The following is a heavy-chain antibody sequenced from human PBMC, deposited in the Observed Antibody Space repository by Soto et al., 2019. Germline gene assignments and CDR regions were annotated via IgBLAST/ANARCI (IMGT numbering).Heavy chain of an antibody. V-gene: IGHV4-34*01. CDR1: GGSFSGYY. Sequence: TLSLTCAVYGGSFSGYYWSWIRQPPGKGLEWIGEINHSGSTNYNPSLKSRVTISVDTSKNQFSLKLSSVTAADTAVYYCARAYYDYVWGSYRPFYYFDYWGQGTLVTVSS. J-gene: IGHJ4*02. CDR2: INHSGST. D-gene: IGHD3-16*02. CDR3: ARAYYDYVWGSYRPFYYFDY.